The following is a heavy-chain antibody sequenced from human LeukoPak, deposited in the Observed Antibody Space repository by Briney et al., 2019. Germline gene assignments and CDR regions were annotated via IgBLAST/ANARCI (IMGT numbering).Heavy chain of an antibody. CDR1: GGSVSSDTYY. Sequence: NTSETLSLTCTVSGGSVSSDTYYWSWIRQPPGKGLEWIGYIYYGGSTNYNPSLKSRVTISVDTSKNQFSLKLSSVTAADTAVYYCARATASRFDYWGQGTLVTASP. D-gene: IGHD5-18*01. V-gene: IGHV4-61*01. CDR3: ARATASRFDY. J-gene: IGHJ4*02. CDR2: IYYGGST.